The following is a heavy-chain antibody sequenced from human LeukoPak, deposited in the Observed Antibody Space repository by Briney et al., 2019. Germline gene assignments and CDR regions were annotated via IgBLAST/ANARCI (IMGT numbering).Heavy chain of an antibody. Sequence: PGGSLRLSCAASGFTFSSYAMSWVRQAPGKGLEWVSAISGSGGSTYYADSVKGRFTISRDNSKNTLYLHMNSLRAEDTAVYYCAKVRSTVTSSSASRRSDAFDIWGQGTMVTVSS. V-gene: IGHV3-23*01. D-gene: IGHD4-11*01. CDR2: ISGSGGST. J-gene: IGHJ3*02. CDR1: GFTFSSYA. CDR3: AKVRSTVTSSSASRRSDAFDI.